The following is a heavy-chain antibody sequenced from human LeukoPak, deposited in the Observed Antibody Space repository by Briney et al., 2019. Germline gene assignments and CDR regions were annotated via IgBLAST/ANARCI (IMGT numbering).Heavy chain of an antibody. CDR1: GYTFTRYG. V-gene: IGHV1-18*01. CDR3: ARVGYDSSGHHRYVFDI. J-gene: IGHJ3*02. CDR2: INPNNGNT. Sequence: GASVKVSCKASGYTFTRYGISWVRQAPGQGLEWMGWINPNNGNTNYVQKLQGRVTMTTDTSTSTAYMELRSLRSDDTAVYYCARVGYDSSGHHRYVFDIWGQGTIVTVSS. D-gene: IGHD3-22*01.